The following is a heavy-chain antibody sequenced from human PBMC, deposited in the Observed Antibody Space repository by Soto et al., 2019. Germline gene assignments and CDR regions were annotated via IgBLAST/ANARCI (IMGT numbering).Heavy chain of an antibody. CDR1: GGSISSGGYS. Sequence: SETLSLTCAVSGGSISSGGYSWSWIRQPPGKGLEWIGYIYHSGSTYYNPSLKSRVTISVDTSSNQFSLKVNSVTAAEATAVYYCVRFRPPPDYNLLTVYSDASDYWGQGTLVTVSS. CDR2: IYHSGST. D-gene: IGHD3-9*01. V-gene: IGHV4-30-2*01. J-gene: IGHJ4*02. CDR3: VRFRPPPDYNLLTVYSDASDY.